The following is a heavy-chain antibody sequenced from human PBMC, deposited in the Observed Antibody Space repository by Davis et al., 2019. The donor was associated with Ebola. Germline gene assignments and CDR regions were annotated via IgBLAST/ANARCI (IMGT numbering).Heavy chain of an antibody. CDR2: IHYIGST. V-gene: IGHV4-59*08. CDR1: GVSISSHY. Sequence: MPSETLSLTCTVSGVSISSHYCSWIRQPPGKGLEWLGYIHYIGSTIYNPSLKSRVTISVDTSKNQFSLKLSSVSAADTAVYYCARHLSYGGNPGKYYFDHWGQGTPVTVSS. CDR3: ARHLSYGGNPGKYYFDH. J-gene: IGHJ4*02. D-gene: IGHD4-23*01.